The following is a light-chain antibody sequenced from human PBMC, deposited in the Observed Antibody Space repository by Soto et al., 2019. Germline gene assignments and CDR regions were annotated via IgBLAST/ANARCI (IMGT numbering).Light chain of an antibody. Sequence: SVLTQPASVSGSPGQSITISCTGTSSDVGGYDYVSWYQQYPGKAPKVLIYGVSNRPSGVSNRFSGSKSGNTASLTFSGLQAEDEADYYCSSHTSSGSLVFGTGTKVTVL. CDR3: SSHTSSGSLV. V-gene: IGLV2-14*01. J-gene: IGLJ1*01. CDR1: SSDVGGYDY. CDR2: GVS.